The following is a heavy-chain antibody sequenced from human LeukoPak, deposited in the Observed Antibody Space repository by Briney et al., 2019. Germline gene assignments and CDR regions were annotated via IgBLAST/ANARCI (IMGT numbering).Heavy chain of an antibody. J-gene: IGHJ4*02. CDR3: ARRGYTYGGEFDY. D-gene: IGHD5-18*01. V-gene: IGHV3-23*01. CDR2: ITDSGVST. CDR1: GFTFRSYA. Sequence: GGSLRLSCAASGFTFRSYAMSWVRQAPGKGLEWVSAITDSGVSTYYADSVKGRFTLSRDNSKNTLYLQMHSRSAEDTAVYYCARRGYTYGGEFDYWGQGTLVTVSS.